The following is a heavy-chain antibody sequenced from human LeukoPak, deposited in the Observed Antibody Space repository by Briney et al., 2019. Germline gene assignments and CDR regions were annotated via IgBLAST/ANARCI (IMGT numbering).Heavy chain of an antibody. Sequence: GGSLRLSCAASGFTFSNYWMNWVRQTPGKGLEWVANIKPDGSEKYYVDSVKGRFSISRDNAKNLLYLQMNSLRAEDTALYYCAKDMRSSWFDGMDVWGQGTTVTVSS. J-gene: IGHJ6*02. CDR2: IKPDGSEK. CDR1: GFTFSNYW. D-gene: IGHD6-13*01. CDR3: AKDMRSSWFDGMDV. V-gene: IGHV3-7*03.